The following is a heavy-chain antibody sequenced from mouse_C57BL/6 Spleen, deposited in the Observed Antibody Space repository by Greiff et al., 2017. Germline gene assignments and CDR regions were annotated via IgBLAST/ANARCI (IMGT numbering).Heavy chain of an antibody. CDR1: GYTFTDYN. CDR3: AREGLPSWFAY. D-gene: IGHD2-2*01. Sequence: EVQLQQSGPELVKPGASVKIPCKASGYTFTDYNMDWVKQSHGKSLEWIGDINPNNGGTIYNQKFKGKATLTVDKSSSTAYMELRSLTSEDTAVYYCAREGLPSWFAYWGQGTLVTVSA. V-gene: IGHV1-18*01. J-gene: IGHJ3*01. CDR2: INPNNGGT.